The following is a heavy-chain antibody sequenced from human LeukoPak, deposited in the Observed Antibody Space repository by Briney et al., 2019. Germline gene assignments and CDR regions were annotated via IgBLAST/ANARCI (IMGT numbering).Heavy chain of an antibody. CDR1: GNYW. D-gene: IGHD3-22*01. Sequence: GGSLRLSCAASGNYWIHWVRQAPGKGLVWVSHINSDGSWTSYADSVKGRFTISKDNAKNSLYLQMDSLRAADTAVYYCARDPGRQYSSVADVWGQGTTVTVSS. CDR2: INSDGSWT. V-gene: IGHV3-74*01. CDR3: ARDPGRQYSSVADV. J-gene: IGHJ6*02.